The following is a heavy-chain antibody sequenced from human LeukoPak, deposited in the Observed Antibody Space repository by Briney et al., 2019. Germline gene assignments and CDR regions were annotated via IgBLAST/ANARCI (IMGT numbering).Heavy chain of an antibody. V-gene: IGHV4-59*08. CDR3: ARRPAGAHSISRFDP. CDR1: GGSISRYY. D-gene: IGHD3-3*02. Sequence: SETLSLTCTVSGGSISRYYWSWIRQPPGKGLEWIGYIYYSGSTKYNPSLKSRVTISVDTSKNQFSLKLSSVTAADTAVYYCARRPAGAHSISRFDPWGQGTLVTVPS. J-gene: IGHJ5*02. CDR2: IYYSGST.